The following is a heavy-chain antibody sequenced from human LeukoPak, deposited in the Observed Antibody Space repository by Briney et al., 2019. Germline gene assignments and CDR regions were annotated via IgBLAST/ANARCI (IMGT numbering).Heavy chain of an antibody. D-gene: IGHD6-19*01. Sequence: KASETLSLTCTVSGGSIRSYYWSWVRQPPGKGLEWIGEINHSGSTNYNPSLKSRVTISVDTSKNQFSLKLSSVTAADTAVYYCARSRSSGWYAYWGQGTLVTVSS. CDR3: ARSRSSGWYAY. V-gene: IGHV4-34*01. CDR2: INHSGST. J-gene: IGHJ4*02. CDR1: GGSIRSYY.